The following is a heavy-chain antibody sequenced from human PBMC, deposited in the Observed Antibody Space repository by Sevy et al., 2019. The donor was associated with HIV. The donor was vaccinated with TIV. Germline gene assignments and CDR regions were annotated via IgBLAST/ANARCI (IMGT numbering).Heavy chain of an antibody. CDR1: GFTFSSYW. CDR2: IKQDGSEK. CDR3: ARLYDFWSGYYKWYFDY. J-gene: IGHJ4*02. V-gene: IGHV3-7*01. Sequence: GGSLRLSCAASGFTFSSYWMSWVRQAPGKGLEWVANIKQDGSEKYYVDSVKGRFTISRDNAKNSLYLQMNSLRVEDTAVYYCARLYDFWSGYYKWYFDYWGQGTLVTVSS. D-gene: IGHD3-3*01.